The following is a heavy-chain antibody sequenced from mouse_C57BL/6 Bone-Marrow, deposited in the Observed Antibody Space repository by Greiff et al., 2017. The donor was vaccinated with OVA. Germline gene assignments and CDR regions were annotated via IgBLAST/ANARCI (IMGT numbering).Heavy chain of an antibody. V-gene: IGHV10-3*01. CDR3: VRGLWDWTQPWLAY. Sequence: DVQLQESGGGLVQPKGSLKLSCAASGFTFNTYAMHWVRQAPGQGLEWVARIRSKSSNYATYYADSVKDRFTISRDDSQSMLYLQMNNLKTEDTAMYYCVRGLWDWTQPWLAYWGQGTLVTVSA. J-gene: IGHJ3*01. CDR1: GFTFNTYA. D-gene: IGHD1-1*02. CDR2: IRSKSSNYAT.